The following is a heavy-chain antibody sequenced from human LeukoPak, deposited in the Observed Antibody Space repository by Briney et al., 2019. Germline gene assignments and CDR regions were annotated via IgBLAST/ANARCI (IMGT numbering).Heavy chain of an antibody. J-gene: IGHJ4*02. CDR2: ISSSSSTI. CDR3: ATSWNPENSPTG. CDR1: GLAFSSYS. V-gene: IGHV3-48*01. Sequence: QPGGSLRLSCAASGLAFSSYSMNWVRQAPGKGLEWVSYISSSSSTIYYADSVKGRFTISRDDAKNSLYLQMNSLRAEDTAVYYCATSWNPENSPTGWGQGTLVTVSS. D-gene: IGHD1-1*01.